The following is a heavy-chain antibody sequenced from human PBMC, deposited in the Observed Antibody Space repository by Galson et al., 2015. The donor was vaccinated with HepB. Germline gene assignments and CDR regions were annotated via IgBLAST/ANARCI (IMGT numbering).Heavy chain of an antibody. J-gene: IGHJ4*02. CDR3: ATDRNSDETSFSVCLDY. V-gene: IGHV3-30*04. CDR1: GFSFSYFA. CDR2: ITYDARKQ. Sequence: SLRLSCAGSGFSFSYFAMHWVRQAPGKGLEWVAVITYDARKQHYADSVKGRFTISRDNSKNSLYLQMNNLKADDTALYFCATDRNSDETSFSVCLDYWGQGTPVTVAS. D-gene: IGHD3-22*01.